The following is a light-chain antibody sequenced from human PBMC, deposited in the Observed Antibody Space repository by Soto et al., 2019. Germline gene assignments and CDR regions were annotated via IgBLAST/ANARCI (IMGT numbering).Light chain of an antibody. J-gene: IGLJ1*01. CDR2: GNS. V-gene: IGLV1-40*01. Sequence: QSVLTQPPSVSGAPGQRLTISCTGSSSNIGAGYDVHWYQQLPGTAPKLLIYGNSNRPSGVPDRFSGSKSGTSASLAITGLQAEDEADYYCQSSDSSLSGYVFGTGTKLTVL. CDR3: QSSDSSLSGYV. CDR1: SSNIGAGYD.